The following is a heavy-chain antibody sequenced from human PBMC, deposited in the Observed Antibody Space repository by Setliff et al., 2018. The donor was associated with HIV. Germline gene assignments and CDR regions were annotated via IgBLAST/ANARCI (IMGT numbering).Heavy chain of an antibody. CDR3: ARGRSGYCSGGSCLDY. Sequence: SETLSLTCTVSGGSISSGSYYWSWIRQPAGQGLEWIGRIYTSGSTNYNPSLKSRVTISVDTSKNQFSLKLSSVTAADTAVYYCARGRSGYCSGGSCLDYWGQGTMVTVSS. CDR1: GGSISSGSYY. J-gene: IGHJ4*03. D-gene: IGHD2-15*01. V-gene: IGHV4-61*02. CDR2: IYTSGST.